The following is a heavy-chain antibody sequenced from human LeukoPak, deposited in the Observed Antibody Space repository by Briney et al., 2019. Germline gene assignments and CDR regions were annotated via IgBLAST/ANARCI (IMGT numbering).Heavy chain of an antibody. CDR2: IRYDGSNK. V-gene: IGHV3-30*02. CDR3: AKDSTYYDFWSGPYPDY. CDR1: GFTFSSYG. D-gene: IGHD3-3*01. J-gene: IGHJ4*02. Sequence: GGSLRLSCAASGFTFSSYGMHWVRQAPGKGLEWVAFIRYDGSNKYYADSVKGRFTISRDNSKNTLYLQMNSLRADDTAVYYCAKDSTYYDFWSGPYPDYWGQGTLVTVSS.